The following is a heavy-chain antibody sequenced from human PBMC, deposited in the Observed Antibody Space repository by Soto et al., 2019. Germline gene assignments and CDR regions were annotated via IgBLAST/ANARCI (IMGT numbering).Heavy chain of an antibody. D-gene: IGHD4-17*01. J-gene: IGHJ2*01. CDR1: GFSLSNARMG. V-gene: IGHV2-26*01. CDR3: ARIQDGETGPYGGKIWYFDL. CDR2: IFSNDEK. Sequence: QVTLKESGPVLVKPTETLTLTCTVSGFSLSNARMGVSWIRQPPGKALEWLAHIFSNDEKSYSPSLKSRLNISKDTSKSQVVLTMTTMDPVDTATYYCARIQDGETGPYGGKIWYFDLWGRGTLVTVSS.